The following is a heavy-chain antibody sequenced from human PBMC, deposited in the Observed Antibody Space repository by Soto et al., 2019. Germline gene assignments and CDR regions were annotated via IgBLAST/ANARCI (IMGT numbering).Heavy chain of an antibody. CDR3: ARAPGVVVAASFRRSAHDYYYFGMDV. V-gene: IGHV1-18*01. CDR1: GYTFTSYG. J-gene: IGHJ6*02. Sequence: ASVKVSCKASGYTFTSYGISWVRQAPGQGLEWMGWISAYNGNTNYAQKLQGRVTMTTDTSTSTAYMELRSLRSDDTAVYYCARAPGVVVAASFRRSAHDYYYFGMDVWGRGTTVTVSS. CDR2: ISAYNGNT. D-gene: IGHD2-15*01.